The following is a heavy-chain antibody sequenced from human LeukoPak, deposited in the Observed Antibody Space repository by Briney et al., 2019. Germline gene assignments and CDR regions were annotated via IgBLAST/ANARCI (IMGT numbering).Heavy chain of an antibody. D-gene: IGHD5-18*01. J-gene: IGHJ4*02. V-gene: IGHV3-23*01. CDR2: ISGSGGST. Sequence: GGSLRLSCAASGFTFTSDAMSWVRQAPGKGLEWVSGISGSGGSTYYAHSVKGRFTTSRDNSKHTLYLQTNTVRADDTAVSHCAKDRGYGPRLPGYWGQGTLVTVSS. CDR1: GFTFTSDA. CDR3: AKDRGYGPRLPGY.